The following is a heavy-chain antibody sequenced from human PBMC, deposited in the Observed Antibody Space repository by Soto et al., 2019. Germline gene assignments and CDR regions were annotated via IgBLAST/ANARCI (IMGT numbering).Heavy chain of an antibody. J-gene: IGHJ5*02. D-gene: IGHD1-7*01. Sequence: QMRLQESGSGLVKPSQTLSLTCAVSGGSISSGGYAWNWIRQPPGKGLEWIGYIYHSGYTSYKPSIKNRVTISVDKSKNQFSLTLSFVTAADTAVYYCARDSLTGNYFDPWGQGTLVTVSS. CDR1: GGSISSGGYA. V-gene: IGHV4-30-2*01. CDR3: ARDSLTGNYFDP. CDR2: IYHSGYT.